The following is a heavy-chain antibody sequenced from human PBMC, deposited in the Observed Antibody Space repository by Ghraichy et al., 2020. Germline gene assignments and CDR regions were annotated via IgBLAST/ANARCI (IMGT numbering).Heavy chain of an antibody. D-gene: IGHD2-8*01. Sequence: GGSLRLSCAASGFTFSSYGMHWVRQAPGKGLEWVAVISYDGSNKYYADSVKGRFTISRDNSKNTLYLQMNSLRAEDTAVYYCAKDQGVLMSYYYYGMDVWGQGTTVTVSS. CDR2: ISYDGSNK. J-gene: IGHJ6*02. CDR1: GFTFSSYG. CDR3: AKDQGVLMSYYYYGMDV. V-gene: IGHV3-30*18.